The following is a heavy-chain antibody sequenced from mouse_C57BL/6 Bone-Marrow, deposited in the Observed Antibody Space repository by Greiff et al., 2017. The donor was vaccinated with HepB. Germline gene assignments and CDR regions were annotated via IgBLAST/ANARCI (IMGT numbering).Heavy chain of an antibody. Sequence: VQLQQSGPGLVKPSQSLSLTCSVTGYSITSGYSWPWIRQFPGHKLEWMGYISYDGSTNYNPSLKNRISITSDTSKNQFFLKLNSVTTEDTATYYCARRTGTRAMGYWGQGTSVTVSS. D-gene: IGHD4-1*01. CDR1: GYSITSGYS. CDR3: ARRTGTRAMGY. J-gene: IGHJ4*01. V-gene: IGHV3-6*01. CDR2: ISYDGST.